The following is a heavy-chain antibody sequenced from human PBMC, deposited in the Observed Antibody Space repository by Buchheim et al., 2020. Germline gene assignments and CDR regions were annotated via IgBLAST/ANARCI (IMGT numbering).Heavy chain of an antibody. CDR3: ATYSVGPGNYYYYGMDV. D-gene: IGHD3-9*01. J-gene: IGHJ6*02. CDR1: GYTFTSYD. Sequence: QVQLVQSGAEVKKPGASVKVSCKASGYTFTSYDLNWVRQATGQGLEWMGWMNPNSGNTGYAQKFQGRVTMTRDTSISKAYMELSSLRSEDTAVYYCATYSVGPGNYYYYGMDVWGQGTT. V-gene: IGHV1-8*01. CDR2: MNPNSGNT.